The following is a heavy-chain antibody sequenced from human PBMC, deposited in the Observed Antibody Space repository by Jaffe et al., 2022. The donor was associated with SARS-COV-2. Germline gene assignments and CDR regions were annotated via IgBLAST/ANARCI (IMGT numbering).Heavy chain of an antibody. Sequence: QVQLVESGGGVVQPGRSLRLSCVGSGFTFSNYGMHWVRQAPGKGLEWVAVISFDGTKKYYAESVKGRFIISRDNSKSTLYLQMDSLAVEDTAVYFCVNGGSGYLLDSWGRGTLVTVSS. CDR3: VNGGSGYLLDS. J-gene: IGHJ4*02. CDR2: ISFDGTKK. CDR1: GFTFSNYG. D-gene: IGHD5-12*01. V-gene: IGHV3-30*03.